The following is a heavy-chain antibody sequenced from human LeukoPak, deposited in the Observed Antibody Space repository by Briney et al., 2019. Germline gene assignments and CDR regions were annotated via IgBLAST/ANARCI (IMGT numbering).Heavy chain of an antibody. Sequence: GASLKISCKGSGYRFSNYWIGWVRQMPGKGLEWMGIIYPGDSDTRYSPSFQGQVTISADKSISTAYLQWSSLKASDTAMYYCARSPPSSYCTSTSCYPRHFDYWGQGTLVTVSS. CDR2: IYPGDSDT. J-gene: IGHJ4*02. D-gene: IGHD2-2*01. V-gene: IGHV5-51*01. CDR1: GYRFSNYW. CDR3: ARSPPSSYCTSTSCYPRHFDY.